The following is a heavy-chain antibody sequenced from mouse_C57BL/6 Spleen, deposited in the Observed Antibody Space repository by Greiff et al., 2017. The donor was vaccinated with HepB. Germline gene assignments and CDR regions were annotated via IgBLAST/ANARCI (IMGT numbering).Heavy chain of an antibody. V-gene: IGHV1-20*01. D-gene: IGHD1-1*01. CDR1: GYSFTGYF. CDR3: ASGPYYYGSSYGFAY. CDR2: INPYNGDT. Sequence: VQLQQSGPELVKPGDSVKISCKASGYSFTGYFMNWVMQSHGKSLEWIGRINPYNGDTFYNQKFKGKATLTVDKSSSTAHMELRSLTSEDSAVYYCASGPYYYGSSYGFAYWGQGTLVTVSA. J-gene: IGHJ3*01.